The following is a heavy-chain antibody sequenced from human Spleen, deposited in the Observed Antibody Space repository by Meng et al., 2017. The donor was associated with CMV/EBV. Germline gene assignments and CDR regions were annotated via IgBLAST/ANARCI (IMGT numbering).Heavy chain of an antibody. CDR2: IYYTGST. J-gene: IGHJ6*02. V-gene: IGHV4-39*07. CDR1: GGSITISNYY. Sequence: SETLSLTCTVSGGSITISNYYWGWIRQPLGKGLEWIGTIYYTGSTLYNPSLESRVTMSVDTSKNQFSLKLTSVTAADTAVYYCARGRRRVADGMDVWGQGTTVTVSS. CDR3: ARGRRRVADGMDV.